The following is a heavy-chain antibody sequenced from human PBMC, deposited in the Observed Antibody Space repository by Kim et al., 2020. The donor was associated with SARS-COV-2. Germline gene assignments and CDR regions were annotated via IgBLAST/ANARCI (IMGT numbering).Heavy chain of an antibody. V-gene: IGHV3-30-3*01. CDR2: ISYDGSNK. J-gene: IGHJ4*02. D-gene: IGHD3-3*01. Sequence: GGSLRLSCAASGFTFSSYAMHWVRQAPGKGLEWVAVISYDGSNKYYADSVKGRFTISRDNSKNTLYLQMNSLRAEDTAVYYCARDSLEWLLSSDFDYWGQGTLVTVSS. CDR1: GFTFSSYA. CDR3: ARDSLEWLLSSDFDY.